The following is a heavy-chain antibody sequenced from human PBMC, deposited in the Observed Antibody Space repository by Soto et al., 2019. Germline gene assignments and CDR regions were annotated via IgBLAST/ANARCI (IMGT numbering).Heavy chain of an antibody. Sequence: GESLKISCKGSGYSFTSYWISWVRQMPGKGLEWMGRIDPSDSYTNYSPSFQGHVTISADKSISTAYLQWSSLKASDTAMYYCARQARSITMVRGVITTNNWFVPWGQGTLVTVSS. CDR1: GYSFTSYW. CDR2: IDPSDSYT. D-gene: IGHD3-10*01. J-gene: IGHJ5*02. V-gene: IGHV5-10-1*01. CDR3: ARQARSITMVRGVITTNNWFVP.